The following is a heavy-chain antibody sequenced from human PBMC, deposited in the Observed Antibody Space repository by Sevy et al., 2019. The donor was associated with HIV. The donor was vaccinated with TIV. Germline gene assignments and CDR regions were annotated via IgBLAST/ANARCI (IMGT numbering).Heavy chain of an antibody. CDR3: ANGVDS. D-gene: IGHD3-16*01. V-gene: IGHV3-7*01. CDR1: GFTFGDYW. Sequence: GWSLRLSCTASGFTFGDYWMNWVRQAPGKGLEWVGNIKEDGSETYYVDSVKGRFTISRDNAKNSLYLQMNSLRAEDTAVYYCANGVDSWGQGTLVTVSS. J-gene: IGHJ4*02. CDR2: IKEDGSET.